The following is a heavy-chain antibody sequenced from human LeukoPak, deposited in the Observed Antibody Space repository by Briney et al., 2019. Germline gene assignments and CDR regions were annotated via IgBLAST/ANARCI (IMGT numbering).Heavy chain of an antibody. Sequence: PSETLSLTCTVSGGSISYYYWSWIRQPAGKGLEWIGRIYTSGSTNYNPSLKSRITMSVDTSKNQFSLKLSSVTAADTAVYCCARGDRATAMAVRYYFDYWGQGTLVTVSS. CDR2: IYTSGST. V-gene: IGHV4-4*07. CDR3: ARGDRATAMAVRYYFDY. CDR1: GGSISYYY. J-gene: IGHJ4*02. D-gene: IGHD5-18*01.